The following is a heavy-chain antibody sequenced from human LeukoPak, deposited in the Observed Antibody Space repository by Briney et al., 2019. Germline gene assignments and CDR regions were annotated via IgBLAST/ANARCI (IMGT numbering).Heavy chain of an antibody. V-gene: IGHV4-31*03. J-gene: IGHJ6*02. CDR1: GGSISSGAYY. Sequence: SETLSLTCTVSGGSISSGAYYWSWIRQHPGKGLEWIGYIYYSGSTYYNPSLKSRVTISVDTSKNQFSLKLSSVTAADTAVYYCATLPRCYYYGMDVWGQGTTVTVSS. CDR2: IYYSGST. CDR3: ATLPRCYYYGMDV.